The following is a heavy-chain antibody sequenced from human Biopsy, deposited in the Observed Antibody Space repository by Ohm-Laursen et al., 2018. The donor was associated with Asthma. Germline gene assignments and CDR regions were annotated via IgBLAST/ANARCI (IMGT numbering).Heavy chain of an antibody. Sequence: SVKVSCKASGYTFTGYYMHWVRQAPGQGLEWMGWISPFTGDTHFGQKFQGRVTMTTDTSTDTAYMELRSLRSEDSAVYYCAREVSTVDYGYYYFAMDVWGQGTTVTVSS. CDR2: ISPFTGDT. D-gene: IGHD4-17*01. CDR1: GYTFTGYY. J-gene: IGHJ6*02. V-gene: IGHV1-18*01. CDR3: AREVSTVDYGYYYFAMDV.